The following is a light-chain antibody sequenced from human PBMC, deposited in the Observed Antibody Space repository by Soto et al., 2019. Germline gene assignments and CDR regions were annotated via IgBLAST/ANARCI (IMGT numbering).Light chain of an antibody. CDR2: AAS. CDR1: QGIRTY. V-gene: IGKV1-9*01. Sequence: IHLTHSPSSLSASVLYRVTITFLASQGIRTYLAWYQQKPGKAPKLLIYAASSLQSGVPSRFSGSGSGTEFTLTISSLQSEDFAVYYCQQYNSWPLTFGGGTKVDI. J-gene: IGKJ4*01. CDR3: QQYNSWPLT.